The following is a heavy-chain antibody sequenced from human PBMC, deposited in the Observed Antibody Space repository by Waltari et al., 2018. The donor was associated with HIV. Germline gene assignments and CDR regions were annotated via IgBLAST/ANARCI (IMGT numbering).Heavy chain of an antibody. D-gene: IGHD1-1*01. CDR1: GFTFTDAW. CDR3: AGEEYNWNDGWLYYMDV. V-gene: IGHV3-15*06. J-gene: IGHJ6*03. Sequence: EVQVEESGGGLVKPGGSLRLSCVVSGFTFTDAWMSWVRQAPGKGLEWVGRVKSHSEGGTTNYAGPVQGRFTISRDDSKKTLYLQMNSLKNEDTAVYYCAGEEYNWNDGWLYYMDVWGKGSTVIVSS. CDR2: VKSHSEGGTT.